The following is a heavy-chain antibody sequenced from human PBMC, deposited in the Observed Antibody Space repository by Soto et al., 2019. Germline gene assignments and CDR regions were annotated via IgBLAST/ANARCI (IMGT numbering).Heavy chain of an antibody. Sequence: EVQLVESGGGLVQPGGSLRLSCAASGFTFSSYDMHWVRQATGKGLEWVSAIGTAGDTYYPGSVKGRFTISRENAKNSLYLQMNSLRAGDTAVYYCAREGNGSGGGAGYYYYGMDVWGQGTTVTVSS. CDR1: GFTFSSYD. CDR3: AREGNGSGGGAGYYYYGMDV. D-gene: IGHD3-10*01. CDR2: IGTAGDT. J-gene: IGHJ6*02. V-gene: IGHV3-13*04.